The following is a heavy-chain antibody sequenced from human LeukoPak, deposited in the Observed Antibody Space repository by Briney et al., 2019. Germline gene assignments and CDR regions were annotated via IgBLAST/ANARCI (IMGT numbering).Heavy chain of an antibody. J-gene: IGHJ6*02. CDR1: GGSISSYY. V-gene: IGHV4-59*08. D-gene: IGHD6-19*01. CDR3: ARHHSSGWNLYYYYGMDV. CDR2: IYYSGST. Sequence: KPSETLSLTCTVSGGSISSYYWSWIRQPPGKGLEWIGYIYYSGSTNYNPSLKSRVTISVDTSKNQFSLKLSSVTAADTAVYYCARHHSSGWNLYYYYGMDVWGQGTTVTVSS.